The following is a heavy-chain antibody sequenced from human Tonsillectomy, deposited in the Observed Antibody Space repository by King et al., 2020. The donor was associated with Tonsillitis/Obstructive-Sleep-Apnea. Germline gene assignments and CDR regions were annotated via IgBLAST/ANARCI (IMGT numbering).Heavy chain of an antibody. CDR1: GYSFTSYW. J-gene: IGHJ6*03. D-gene: IGHD5-18*01. CDR2: IYPGDSDT. CDR3: ARHQHTAMVTYSYYYMDV. V-gene: IGHV5-51*01. Sequence: QLVQSGAEVKKPGESLKISCKGSGYSFTSYWIGWVRQMPGKGLEWMGIIYPGDSDTRYSPSFQGQVTIQADKYISTAYLQWSSLKASDTAMYNCARHQHTAMVTYSYYYMDVWDKGTTVTVSS.